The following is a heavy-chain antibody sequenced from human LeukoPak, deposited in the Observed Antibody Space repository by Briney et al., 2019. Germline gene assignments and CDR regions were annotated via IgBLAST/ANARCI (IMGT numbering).Heavy chain of an antibody. Sequence: SGGSLRLSCAASGFTVSSNYMSLVRQAPGKGLEWVSVIYSSGSTYYADSVKGRFTISRHNSKNTLYLEMNSLRAEDTAVYYCVRAVGGDYYGMDVWGQGTTVTVSS. D-gene: IGHD2-15*01. CDR3: VRAVGGDYYGMDV. CDR1: GFTVSSNY. CDR2: IYSSGST. J-gene: IGHJ6*02. V-gene: IGHV3-53*04.